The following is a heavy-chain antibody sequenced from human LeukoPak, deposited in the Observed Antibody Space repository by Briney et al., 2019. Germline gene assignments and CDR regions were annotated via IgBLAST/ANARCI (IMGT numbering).Heavy chain of an antibody. D-gene: IGHD1-26*01. CDR3: AKARSYYDMYYFDY. CDR2: ISAYNGNT. Sequence: ASVKVSCKASGYTFTSYGISWVRQAPGQGLEWMGWISAYNGNTNYAQKLQGRVTMTTDTSTSTAYMELRSLRSDNTAVYYCAKARSYYDMYYFDYWGQGTLVTVSS. V-gene: IGHV1-18*01. J-gene: IGHJ4*02. CDR1: GYTFTSYG.